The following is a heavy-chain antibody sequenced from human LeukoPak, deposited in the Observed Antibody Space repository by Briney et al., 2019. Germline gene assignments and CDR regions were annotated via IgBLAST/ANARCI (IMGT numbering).Heavy chain of an antibody. Sequence: PAGTLRLSCAASGFTVSSNYMSWVRQAPGKGLEWIADINHSGSTNYNPSLKSRVTISVDTSKNQFSLQLSSVTAADSAVYYCAREGSGLFYFQHWGPGTLVTVSS. CDR1: GFTVSSNY. CDR3: AREGSGLFYFQH. J-gene: IGHJ1*01. V-gene: IGHV4-34*01. CDR2: INHSGST. D-gene: IGHD2-15*01.